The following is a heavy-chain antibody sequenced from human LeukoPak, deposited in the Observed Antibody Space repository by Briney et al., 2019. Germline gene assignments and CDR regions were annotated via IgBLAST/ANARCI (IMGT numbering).Heavy chain of an antibody. CDR1: GFTVSSNY. Sequence: GGSLRLSCAASGFTVSSNYMSWVRQAPGKRLEWVSVIYSGGTTYYADSVKGRFTISRDNSKNTLHLQMNSLRAEDTAVYYCARDQYSYAHATHWGQGTLVTVSS. D-gene: IGHD5-18*01. CDR2: IYSGGTT. V-gene: IGHV3-66*01. CDR3: ARDQYSYAHATH. J-gene: IGHJ4*02.